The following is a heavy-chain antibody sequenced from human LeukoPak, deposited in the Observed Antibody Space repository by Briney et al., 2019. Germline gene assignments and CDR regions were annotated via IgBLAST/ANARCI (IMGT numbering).Heavy chain of an antibody. V-gene: IGHV3-33*06. J-gene: IGHJ5*02. Sequence: GGSLRLSCAASGFTFSSYGMHWVRQAPGKGLEWVAVIWYDGSNKYYADSVKGRFTISRDNSKNTLYLQMNSLRAEDTAVYHCAKDLGGKWLVFSFDPWGQGTLVTVAS. CDR2: IWYDGSNK. D-gene: IGHD6-19*01. CDR3: AKDLGGKWLVFSFDP. CDR1: GFTFSSYG.